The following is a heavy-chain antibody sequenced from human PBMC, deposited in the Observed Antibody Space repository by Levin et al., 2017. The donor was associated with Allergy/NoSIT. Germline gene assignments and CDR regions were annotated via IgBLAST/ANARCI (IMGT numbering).Heavy chain of an antibody. J-gene: IGHJ3*02. Sequence: GGSLRLSCAASGFTFDDYAMHWVRQAPGKGLEWVSGISWNSGSIGYADSVKGRFTISRDNAKNSLYLQMNSLRAEDTALYYCAKDIEQHFYAFDIWGQGTMVTVSS. CDR3: AKDIEQHFYAFDI. V-gene: IGHV3-9*01. CDR2: ISWNSGSI. D-gene: IGHD3-3*02. CDR1: GFTFDDYA.